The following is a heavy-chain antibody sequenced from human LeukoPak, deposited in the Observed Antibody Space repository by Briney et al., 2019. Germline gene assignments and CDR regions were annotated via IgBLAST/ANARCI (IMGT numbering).Heavy chain of an antibody. Sequence: GGSLRLSCAASGLTVSTNYMNWVRQAPGKGLEWVSILHSGSSTYYADSVEGRFTISRDSSKNTLFLQMNDLRAEDTAVYYCARVGDHFHWYLDLWGRGTLVTVSS. CDR1: GLTVSTNY. D-gene: IGHD3-3*02. V-gene: IGHV3-53*01. CDR2: LHSGSST. CDR3: ARVGDHFHWYLDL. J-gene: IGHJ2*01.